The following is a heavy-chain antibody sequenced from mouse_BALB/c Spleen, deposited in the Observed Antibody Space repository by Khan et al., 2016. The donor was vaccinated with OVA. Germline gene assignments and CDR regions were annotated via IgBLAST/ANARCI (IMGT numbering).Heavy chain of an antibody. J-gene: IGHJ4*01. CDR3: TRSTYYCNPYAMDY. V-gene: IGHV1S136*01. CDR1: GYTFTSYV. D-gene: IGHD2-10*01. Sequence: VQLKQSGPELVKPGASVKMSCKASGYTFTSYVMHWVKQKPGQGLEWIGYINPYNDGTKYNEKFKGKATLTSDKSSSTSYMVLSSLTSEDSAVYYCTRSTYYCNPYAMDYWGQGTSVTVSS. CDR2: INPYNDGT.